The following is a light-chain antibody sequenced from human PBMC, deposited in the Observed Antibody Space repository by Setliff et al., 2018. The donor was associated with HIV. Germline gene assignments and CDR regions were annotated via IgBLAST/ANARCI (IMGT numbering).Light chain of an antibody. CDR2: EVD. CDR1: SSDVGNTLS. CDR3: CSYAGSYTPVI. J-gene: IGLJ2*01. Sequence: QSVLTQPASVSGSPGQSITISCTGSSSDVGNTLSVSWYQQNVGEVPKLLIYEVDRRPSGISHRFSGSKSGNTASLTISGLQAEDEADYYCCSYAGSYTPVIFGGGTKVTVL. V-gene: IGLV2-23*02.